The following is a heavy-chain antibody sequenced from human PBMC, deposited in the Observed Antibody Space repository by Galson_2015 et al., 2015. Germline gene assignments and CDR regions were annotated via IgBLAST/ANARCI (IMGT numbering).Heavy chain of an antibody. CDR2: IYYSGST. CDR3: ATGGRSGYFDY. Sequence: PLSLTCPVSSGSISSGGYYWSWIRQHPGKGLEWIGYIYYSGSTSYYPSLKSRVTISVDTSKNQFSLKLSPVTAADTAVYYCATGGRSGYFDYWGQGTLVTVSS. V-gene: IGHV4-31*03. J-gene: IGHJ4*02. CDR1: SGSISSGGYY. D-gene: IGHD2-8*02.